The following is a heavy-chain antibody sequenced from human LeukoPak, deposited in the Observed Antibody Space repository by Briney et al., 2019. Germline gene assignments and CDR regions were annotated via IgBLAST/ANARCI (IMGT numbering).Heavy chain of an antibody. D-gene: IGHD3-10*01. V-gene: IGHV3-9*01. CDR3: AKALWFGESSFDY. CDR1: GFTFDDYA. J-gene: IGHJ4*02. CDR2: ISWNSGSI. Sequence: AGGSLRLSCAASGFTFDDYAMHWVRQAPGKGLEWVSGISWNSGSIGYADSVKGRFTISRDNAKNSLYLQMNSLRAEDTALYYCAKALWFGESSFDYWGQGTLVTVSS.